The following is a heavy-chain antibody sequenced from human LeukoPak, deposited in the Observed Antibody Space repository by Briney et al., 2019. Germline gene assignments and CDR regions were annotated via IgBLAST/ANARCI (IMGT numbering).Heavy chain of an antibody. CDR3: AREKGEYSSRFDY. J-gene: IGHJ4*02. CDR1: GGSISSGSYY. CDR2: IYTSGST. D-gene: IGHD6-6*01. Sequence: SETLSLTCTVSGGSISSGSYYWSWIRQPAGKGLEWIGRIYTSGSTNYNPSLKSRVTISVDTSKNQFSLKLSSVTAADTAVYYCAREKGEYSSRFDYWGQGTLVTVSS. V-gene: IGHV4-61*02.